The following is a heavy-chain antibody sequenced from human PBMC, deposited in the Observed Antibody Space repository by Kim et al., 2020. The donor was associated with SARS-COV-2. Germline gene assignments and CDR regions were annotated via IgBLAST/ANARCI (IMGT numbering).Heavy chain of an antibody. Sequence: STIYYADSVKGRITTSRDNAKNALYLQMNSLGDEDTAVYYCARVSLRYLDYWGQGTLVTVSS. CDR2: STI. CDR3: ARVSLRYLDY. J-gene: IGHJ4*02. D-gene: IGHD4-17*01. V-gene: IGHV3-48*02.